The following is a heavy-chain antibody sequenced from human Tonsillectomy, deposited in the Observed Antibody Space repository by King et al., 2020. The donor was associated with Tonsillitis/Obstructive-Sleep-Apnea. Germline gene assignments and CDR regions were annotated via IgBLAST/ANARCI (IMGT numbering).Heavy chain of an antibody. Sequence: VQLVESGGGLVQPGRSLRLSCTASGFTFGDFGMSWVRQAPGKGLEWVAFIRRKAYGGTTEYAASVKGRFTISKDDSKGIAYLQMNSLKTEDTALYYCTRVGTRGSHSFDIWGQGTMVTVSS. V-gene: IGHV3-49*04. CDR2: IRRKAYGGTT. CDR3: TRVGTRGSHSFDI. J-gene: IGHJ3*02. CDR1: GFTFGDFG. D-gene: IGHD1-26*01.